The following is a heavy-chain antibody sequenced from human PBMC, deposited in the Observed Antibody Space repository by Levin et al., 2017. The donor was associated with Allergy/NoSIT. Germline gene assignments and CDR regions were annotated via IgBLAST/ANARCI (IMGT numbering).Heavy chain of an antibody. CDR3: AKDKLSHAPSGSDY. CDR1: GFIFDDYA. Sequence: GGSLRLSCAASGFIFDDYAMHWVRQAPGKGLEWVSLVSWDGGSAYYADSVKGRFTISRDNSKNSLYLQMHTLRAEDTALYYCAKDKLSHAPSGSDYWGQGTLVTVSS. D-gene: IGHD3-10*01. CDR2: VSWDGGSA. J-gene: IGHJ4*02. V-gene: IGHV3-43D*03.